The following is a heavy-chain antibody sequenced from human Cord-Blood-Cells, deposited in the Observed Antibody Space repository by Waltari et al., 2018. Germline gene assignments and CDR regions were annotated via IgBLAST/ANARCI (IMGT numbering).Heavy chain of an antibody. D-gene: IGHD6-6*01. J-gene: IGHJ6*01. Sequence: QVQLQESGPGLVKPSETLSLTCTVSGGPISSYYWSWIRQPPGKGLEWIGYIYYSGSTNYNPSLKSRVTISVDTSKNQFSLKLSSVTAADTAVYYCARDRKYSSSSYYYGMDVWGQGTTVTVSS. CDR3: ARDRKYSSSSYYYGMDV. V-gene: IGHV4-59*01. CDR2: IYYSGST. CDR1: GGPISSYY.